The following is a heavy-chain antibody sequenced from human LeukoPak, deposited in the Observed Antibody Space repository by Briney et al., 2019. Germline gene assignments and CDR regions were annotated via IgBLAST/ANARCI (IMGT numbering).Heavy chain of an antibody. CDR1: GFTFYDYA. Sequence: GGSLRLSCAASGFTFYDYAMHWVRQAPGKGLEWVSGISWNSGSIVYADSVKGRFTISRDNAKNSLYLQMNSLRAEDTALYYCAKDIEPGDILTGYYKGGFSFQADYWGQGTLVTVSS. CDR2: ISWNSGSI. J-gene: IGHJ4*02. V-gene: IGHV3-9*01. D-gene: IGHD3-9*01. CDR3: AKDIEPGDILTGYYKGGFSFQADY.